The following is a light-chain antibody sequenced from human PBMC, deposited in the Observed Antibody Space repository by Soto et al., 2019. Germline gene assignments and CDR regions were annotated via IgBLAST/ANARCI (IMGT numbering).Light chain of an antibody. CDR2: EVS. V-gene: IGLV2-23*02. CDR3: LSYAGSIV. CDR1: SSDVGSYNL. Sequence: QSALTQPASVSGSPGQSITISCTGTSSDVGSYNLVSWYQQHPGKAPKLMIYEVSKRPSGVSNRFSGSKSGNTASLTISGLQSEDEADYYCLSYAGSIVFGTGTKLTVL. J-gene: IGLJ1*01.